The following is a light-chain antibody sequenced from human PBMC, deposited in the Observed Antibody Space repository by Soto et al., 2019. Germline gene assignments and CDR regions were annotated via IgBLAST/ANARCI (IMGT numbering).Light chain of an antibody. CDR3: SSYTSSSTRV. J-gene: IGLJ1*01. Sequence: QSVLTQPASVSGSPGQSITISCTGTSSDVGAYDYVSWYQQHPDKAPKLMIYEVSHRPSGVSNRFYGSKSVNTATLNISVLQAEDEADYYCSSYTSSSTRVFGTETKVTVL. V-gene: IGLV2-14*03. CDR2: EVS. CDR1: SSDVGAYDY.